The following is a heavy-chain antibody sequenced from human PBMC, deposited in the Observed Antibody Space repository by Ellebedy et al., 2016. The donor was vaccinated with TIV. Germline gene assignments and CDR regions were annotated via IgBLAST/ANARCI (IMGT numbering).Heavy chain of an antibody. V-gene: IGHV1-69*13. CDR3: AREGMAKLDY. D-gene: IGHD6-13*01. Sequence: AASVKVSCKASVGTFSSYTISWVRQAPGHGLEWMGGIIPAFGTANYAQKLQGRVTITADESTSTAYRELSSLRSEDTAVYYCAREGMAKLDYWGQGTLVTVSS. J-gene: IGHJ4*02. CDR1: VGTFSSYT. CDR2: IIPAFGTA.